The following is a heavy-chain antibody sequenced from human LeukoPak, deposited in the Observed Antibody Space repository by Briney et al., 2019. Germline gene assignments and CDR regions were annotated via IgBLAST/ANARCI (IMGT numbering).Heavy chain of an antibody. D-gene: IGHD3-10*01. Sequence: ASVKVSCKASGYTFSGYYMHWVRQAPGQGLEWMGWINPNSDTNYAQKFQGRVTMTRDTSISTAYMEQSRLRSDDTAVYYCARSDTMVRGVTDYWGQGTLVTVSS. J-gene: IGHJ4*02. V-gene: IGHV1-2*02. CDR3: ARSDTMVRGVTDY. CDR2: INPNSDT. CDR1: GYTFSGYY.